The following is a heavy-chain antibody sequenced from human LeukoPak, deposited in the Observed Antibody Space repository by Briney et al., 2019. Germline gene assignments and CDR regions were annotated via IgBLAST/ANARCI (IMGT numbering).Heavy chain of an antibody. CDR1: GFTFSSYA. CDR2: ISGSGGST. J-gene: IGHJ4*02. V-gene: IGHV3-23*01. CDR3: AKDYYSSSWCRVFDY. Sequence: PGGSLRLSCAASGFTFSSYAMSWVRQAPGKGLEWVSAISGSGGSTYYADSVKGRFTISRDNSKNTLYLQMNSLRAEDTAVYYCAKDYYSSSWCRVFDYWGQGTLVTVSS. D-gene: IGHD6-13*01.